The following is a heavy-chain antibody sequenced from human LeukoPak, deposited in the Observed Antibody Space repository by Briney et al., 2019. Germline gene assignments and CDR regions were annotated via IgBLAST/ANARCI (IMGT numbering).Heavy chain of an antibody. J-gene: IGHJ4*02. CDR2: IDPSDSYT. CDR1: GYSFTSYW. D-gene: IGHD6-19*01. V-gene: IGHV5-10-1*01. Sequence: GESLRISFKGSGYSFTSYWISWVRQMPGEGLEWMGRIDPSDSYTNYSPSFQGHVTISADKSISTAYLQWSSLKASDTAMYYCARHPIAVAGPLVHWGQGTLVTVSS. CDR3: ARHPIAVAGPLVH.